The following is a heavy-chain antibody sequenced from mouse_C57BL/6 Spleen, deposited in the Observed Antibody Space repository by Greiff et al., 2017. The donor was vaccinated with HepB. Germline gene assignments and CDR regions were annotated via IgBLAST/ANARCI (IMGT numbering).Heavy chain of an antibody. D-gene: IGHD2-4*01. CDR3: AKSYDYAFAY. Sequence: VKLMESGPGLVKPGASVKLSCKASGYTFTSYDINWVKQRPGQGLEWIGWIYPRDGSTKYKEKLKGNATLTGDTSSSTAYMELHSLTSEDSAVYFCAKSYDYAFAYWGQGTPVTVSA. CDR1: GYTFTSYD. V-gene: IGHV1-85*01. J-gene: IGHJ3*01. CDR2: IYPRDGST.